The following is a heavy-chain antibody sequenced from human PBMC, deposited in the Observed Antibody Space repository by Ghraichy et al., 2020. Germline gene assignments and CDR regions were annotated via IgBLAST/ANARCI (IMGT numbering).Heavy chain of an antibody. Sequence: SVKVSCKASGGTFSSYAISWVRQAPGQGLEWMGGIIPIFGTANYAQKFQGRVTITADESTSTAYMELSSLRSEDTAVYYCARGRLGNPKTYYYDSSGYNHPFDYWGQGTLVTVSS. J-gene: IGHJ4*02. CDR2: IIPIFGTA. CDR3: ARGRLGNPKTYYYDSSGYNHPFDY. CDR1: GGTFSSYA. V-gene: IGHV1-69*13. D-gene: IGHD3-22*01.